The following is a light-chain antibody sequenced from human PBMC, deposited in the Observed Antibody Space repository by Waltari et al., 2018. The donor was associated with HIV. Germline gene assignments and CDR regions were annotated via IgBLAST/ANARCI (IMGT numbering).Light chain of an antibody. J-gene: IGLJ3*02. CDR2: DVN. CDR1: SSNVGAYNY. Sequence: QSALTQPRSVSGSPGQSVTISCTGTSSNVGAYNYVSWYQHHPGKAPKLMIYDVNERPSGVPDRFSGSKSGNTASLTISGLQAEDEADYYCSSYGGSRVFGGGTRLTVL. V-gene: IGLV2-11*01. CDR3: SSYGGSRV.